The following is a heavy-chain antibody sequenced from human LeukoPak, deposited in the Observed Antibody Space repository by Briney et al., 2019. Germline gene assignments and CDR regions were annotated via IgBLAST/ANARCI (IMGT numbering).Heavy chain of an antibody. CDR2: IYSGGST. V-gene: IGHV3-53*01. CDR3: ARDLNYDSAY. Sequence: GGSLRLSCAASGFTVSSNYMSWVRQAPGKGLEWVSVIYSGGSTYYADSVKGRFTISRDNSKNAVYLQMNSLRAEDTAVYYCARDLNYDSAYWGQGTLVTVSS. CDR1: GFTVSSNY. J-gene: IGHJ4*02. D-gene: IGHD3-22*01.